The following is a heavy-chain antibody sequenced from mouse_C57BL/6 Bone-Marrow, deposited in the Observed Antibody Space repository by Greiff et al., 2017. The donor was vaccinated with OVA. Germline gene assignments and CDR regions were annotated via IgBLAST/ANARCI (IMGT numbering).Heavy chain of an antibody. V-gene: IGHV1-81*01. Sequence: VQRVESGAELARPGASVKLSCKASGYTFTSYGISWVKQRTGQGLEWIGEIYPRSGNTYYNEKFKGKATLTADKSSSTAYMELRSLTSEDSAVYFCARRARYGSSHWYFDVWGTGTTVTVSS. D-gene: IGHD1-1*01. CDR3: ARRARYGSSHWYFDV. J-gene: IGHJ1*03. CDR2: IYPRSGNT. CDR1: GYTFTSYG.